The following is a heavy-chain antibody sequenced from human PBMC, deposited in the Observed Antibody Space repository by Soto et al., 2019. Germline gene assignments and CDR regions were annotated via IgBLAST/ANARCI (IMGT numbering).Heavy chain of an antibody. CDR1: GGSFSGYY. V-gene: IGHV4-34*01. CDR3: ARSGATVVYYFDY. D-gene: IGHD2-8*02. CDR2: INHSGST. Sequence: SETLSLTCAVYGGSFSGYYWSWIRQPPGKGLEWIGEINHSGSTNYNPSLKSRVTISVDTSKNQFSLKLSSVTAADTAVYYCARSGATVVYYFDYWGQGTLVTVSS. J-gene: IGHJ4*02.